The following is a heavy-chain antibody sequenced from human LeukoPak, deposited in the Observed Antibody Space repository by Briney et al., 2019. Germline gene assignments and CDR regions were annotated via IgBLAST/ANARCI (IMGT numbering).Heavy chain of an antibody. V-gene: IGHV3-23*01. CDR2: ISGSGGST. J-gene: IGHJ4*02. CDR3: ARDRRMVAPL. Sequence: PGGSLRLSCAASAFTFRSYAMSWVRQAPGKGLEWVSAISGSGGSTYYADSVKGGFTISRDNSKNTLYLQMNSLRAEDTAVYYCARDRRMVAPLWGQGTLVTVSS. CDR1: AFTFRSYA. D-gene: IGHD5-12*01.